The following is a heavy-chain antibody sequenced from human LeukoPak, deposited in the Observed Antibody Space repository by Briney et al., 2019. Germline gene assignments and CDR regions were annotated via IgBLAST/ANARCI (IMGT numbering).Heavy chain of an antibody. V-gene: IGHV6-1*01. CDR1: GDSVSSNSAT. J-gene: IGHJ4*02. CDR3: ARASLGSSWPSFDY. D-gene: IGHD6-13*01. CDR2: TYYRSKWYN. Sequence: SQTLSLTCAISGDSVSSNSATWNWIRQSPSRGLEWLGRTYYRSKWYNDYAVSVKSRITINPDTSKNQFSLQLNSVSPEDTAVYFCARASLGSSWPSFDYWGQGTLVTVSS.